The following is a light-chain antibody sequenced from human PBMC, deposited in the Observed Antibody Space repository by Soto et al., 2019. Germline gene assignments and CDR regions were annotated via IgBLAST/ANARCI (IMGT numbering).Light chain of an antibody. J-gene: IGKJ1*01. CDR2: DAS. CDR1: QSISHW. Sequence: DIQMTQSPSTLSESVGDRVTITCRASQSISHWLTWYQQKPGKVPNLLIFDASRLESGVPSRFSRSGSGTDFTLTISGLRPDDFATYDCHQYSNNSPWTFGQGTKVEIK. V-gene: IGKV1-5*01. CDR3: HQYSNNSPWT.